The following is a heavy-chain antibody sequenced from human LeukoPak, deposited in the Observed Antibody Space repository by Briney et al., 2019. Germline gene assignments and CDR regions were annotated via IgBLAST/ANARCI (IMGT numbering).Heavy chain of an antibody. V-gene: IGHV4-59*12. Sequence: SETLSLTCTVSGGSISSYYWSWIRQPPGKGLEWIGYNYYSGSTNYNPSLKSRVTISVDTSKNQFSLKLSSVTAADTAVYYCARGYPHYYDSSGYGAFDIWGQGTMVTLSS. J-gene: IGHJ3*02. CDR3: ARGYPHYYDSSGYGAFDI. CDR2: NYYSGST. D-gene: IGHD3-22*01. CDR1: GGSISSYY.